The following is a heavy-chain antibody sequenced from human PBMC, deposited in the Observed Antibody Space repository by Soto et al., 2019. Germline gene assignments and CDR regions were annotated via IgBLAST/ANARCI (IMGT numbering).Heavy chain of an antibody. D-gene: IGHD1-26*01. CDR2: MNPNSGNT. V-gene: IGHV1-8*01. CDR1: GYTFTSYD. J-gene: IGHJ4*02. Sequence: QVQLVQSGAELKKPGASVKVSCKSSGYTFTSYDINWVRQATGQGPEWMGWMNPNSGNTGYAQKFQGRVTMTRDTSISTAYMELSSLRSEDTAVYYCATWSYPPFHADYWGQGTLVTVSS. CDR3: ATWSYPPFHADY.